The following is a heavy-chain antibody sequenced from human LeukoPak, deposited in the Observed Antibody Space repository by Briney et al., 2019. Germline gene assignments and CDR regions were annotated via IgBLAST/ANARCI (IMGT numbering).Heavy chain of an antibody. D-gene: IGHD1-20*01. CDR3: ATLVSGIDY. J-gene: IGHJ4*02. CDR1: GYTFTGYY. Sequence: ASVKVSCKASGYTFTGYYMHWVRQSPGQGLEWLGRINPNTGGSNYARKFQGRITVTSDTSTSTAYMELSRLNSDDTAMYYCATLVSGIDYWGQGTLVTVSS. V-gene: IGHV1-2*06. CDR2: INPNTGGS.